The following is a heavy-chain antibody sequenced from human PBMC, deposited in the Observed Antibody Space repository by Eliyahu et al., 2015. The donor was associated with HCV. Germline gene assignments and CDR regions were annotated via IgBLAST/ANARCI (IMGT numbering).Heavy chain of an antibody. J-gene: IGHJ4*02. CDR3: ATYFPGMGGKGY. Sequence: QVQLQESGPGLVKPSETLSLTCTVSGDSINSHQWSSYHWSWXRQPPGKGLGWIGAMNGGDTTNYHPSLRSRVTISVDMSKSQFSLKLSSVTAADTAVYYCATYFPGMGGKGYWGRGTLVTVSS. D-gene: IGHD3-10*01. CDR2: MNGGDTT. V-gene: IGHV4-61*01. CDR1: GDSINSHQWSSYH.